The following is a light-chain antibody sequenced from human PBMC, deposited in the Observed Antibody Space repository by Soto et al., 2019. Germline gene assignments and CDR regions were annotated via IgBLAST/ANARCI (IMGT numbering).Light chain of an antibody. Sequence: EIVMTQSPATLSVSPGERATLSCRASQSVSSSLAWYQQKPGQAPRLLIYGASTRATGIPARFSGSGSGTEFTLTISSLQSEDFAVDYCQQYNNWPSWTFGQGTKVEIK. J-gene: IGKJ1*01. CDR3: QQYNNWPSWT. CDR2: GAS. V-gene: IGKV3-15*01. CDR1: QSVSSS.